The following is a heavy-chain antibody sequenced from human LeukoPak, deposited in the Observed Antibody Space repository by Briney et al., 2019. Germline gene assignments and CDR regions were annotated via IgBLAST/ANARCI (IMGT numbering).Heavy chain of an antibody. V-gene: IGHV4-34*01. CDR3: ARPHGRGGYDY. Sequence: PSETLSLTCAVYGGSFSGYYWSWIRQPPGKGLEWIGEINHSGSTNYNPSLKSRVTISVDTSKNQFSLKLSSVTAADTAVYYCARPHGRGGYDYWGQGTLVTVSS. D-gene: IGHD1-26*01. CDR1: GGSFSGYY. CDR2: INHSGST. J-gene: IGHJ4*02.